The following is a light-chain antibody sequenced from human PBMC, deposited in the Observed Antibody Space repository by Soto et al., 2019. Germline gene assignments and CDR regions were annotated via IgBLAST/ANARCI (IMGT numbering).Light chain of an antibody. CDR1: QSVSSSY. Sequence: EIVLTQSPGTLSLSPGERATLSCRASQSVSSSYLAWYQQKPGQAPRLLIYGASSRATGIPDRFSGSGSGTDFTLTISRLEPEDFAVYYCQQYGSLPSYTFGQGTKLPIK. V-gene: IGKV3-20*01. J-gene: IGKJ2*01. CDR3: QQYGSLPSYT. CDR2: GAS.